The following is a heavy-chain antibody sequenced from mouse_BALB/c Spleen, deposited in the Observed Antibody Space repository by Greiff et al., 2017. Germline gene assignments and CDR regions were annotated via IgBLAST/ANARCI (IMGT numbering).Heavy chain of an antibody. D-gene: IGHD3-1*01. V-gene: IGHV5-9-3*01. CDR2: ISSGGSYT. CDR3: ARHGSGSSGYFDY. Sequence: EVNVVESGGGLVKPGGSLKLSCAASGFTFSSYAMSWVRQTPEKRLEWVATISSGGSYTYYPDSVKGRFTISRDNAKNTLYLQMSSLRSEDTAMYYCARHGSGSSGYFDYWGQGTTLTVSS. CDR1: GFTFSSYA. J-gene: IGHJ2*01.